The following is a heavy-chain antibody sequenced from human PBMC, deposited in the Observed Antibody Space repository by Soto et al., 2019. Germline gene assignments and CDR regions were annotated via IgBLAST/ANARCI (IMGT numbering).Heavy chain of an antibody. CDR1: GVSFSGYS. J-gene: IGHJ5*02. D-gene: IGHD3-22*01. V-gene: IGHV4-34*01. CDR3: ARFRRSSGYFRLDP. CDR2: INQSGDT. Sequence: PSETLSLSCVIYGVSFSGYSWIWIRQYPGKGLEWIGEINQSGDTKYNPSLKSRVTISIDTSKNQFSLKVTSVTAADTSIYYCARFRRSSGYFRLDPWGQGTQVTVSS.